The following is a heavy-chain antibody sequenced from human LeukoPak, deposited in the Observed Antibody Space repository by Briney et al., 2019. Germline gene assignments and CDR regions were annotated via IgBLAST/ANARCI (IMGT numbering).Heavy chain of an antibody. CDR1: GFTFSSYS. J-gene: IGHJ4*02. V-gene: IGHV3-30*03. CDR2: ISLNGDNT. D-gene: IGHD6-19*01. CDR3: ARDQGVTSGWHHGDY. Sequence: GGSLRLSCAASGFTFSSYSMNWVRQAPGKGLEWVAVISLNGDNTFYADSVKGRFTISRDNSKNTLYFQMNSLRAEDTAVYYCARDQGVTSGWHHGDYWGQGTLVTVSS.